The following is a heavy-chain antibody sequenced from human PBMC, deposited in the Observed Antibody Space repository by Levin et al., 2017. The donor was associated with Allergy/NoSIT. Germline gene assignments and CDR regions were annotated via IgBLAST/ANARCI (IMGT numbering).Heavy chain of an antibody. CDR1: GFTFSNAW. J-gene: IGHJ4*02. V-gene: IGHV3-15*01. CDR2: IKSETDGGTT. D-gene: IGHD2-2*01. CDR3: TTGHHCTSTSCYLGY. Sequence: GESLKISCAASGFTFSNAWMSWVRQAPGKGLEWVGRIKSETDGGTTDYAAPVKGRFTISRDDSKNTLYLQMNSLKTEDTAVYYCTTGHHCTSTSCYLGYWGQGTLVTVSS.